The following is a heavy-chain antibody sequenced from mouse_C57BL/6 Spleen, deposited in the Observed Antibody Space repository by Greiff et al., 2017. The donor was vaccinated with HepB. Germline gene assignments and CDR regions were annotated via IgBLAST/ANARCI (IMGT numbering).Heavy chain of an antibody. D-gene: IGHD3-2*02. Sequence: EVQRVESGGGLVKPGGSLKLSCAASGFTFSSYAMSWVRQTPEKRLEWVATISDGGSYTYYPDNVKGRFTISRDNAKNNLYLQMSHLKSEDTAMYYCARDTAQAPFAYWGQGTLVTVSA. CDR2: ISDGGSYT. CDR3: ARDTAQAPFAY. CDR1: GFTFSSYA. J-gene: IGHJ3*01. V-gene: IGHV5-4*01.